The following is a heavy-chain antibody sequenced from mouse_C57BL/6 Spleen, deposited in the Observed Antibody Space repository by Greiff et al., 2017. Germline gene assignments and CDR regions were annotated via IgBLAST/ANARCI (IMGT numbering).Heavy chain of an antibody. Sequence: DVKLVESGGGLVKPGGSLKLSCAASGFTFSDYGMHWVRQAPEKGLEWVAYISSGSSTIYYADTVKGRFTISRDNAKNTLFLQMTSLRSEDTAMYYCARSRPRYFDVWGTGTTVTVSS. CDR3: ARSRPRYFDV. J-gene: IGHJ1*03. V-gene: IGHV5-17*01. CDR2: ISSGSSTI. CDR1: GFTFSDYG.